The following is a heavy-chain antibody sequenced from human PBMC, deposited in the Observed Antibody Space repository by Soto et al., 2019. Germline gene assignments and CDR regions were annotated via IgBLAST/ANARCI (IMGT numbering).Heavy chain of an antibody. D-gene: IGHD6-25*01. J-gene: IGHJ5*02. CDR2: TYFRSKWYN. Sequence: QTLSLTCANSGDSVSSNTASWNWIRQSPSRGLEWLGRTYFRSKWYNDYAVSVKSRIIINPDTSNNQFSLQLNSVTPEDTAVYGCEKGDNIGRKSGCAFVPWGQGIMVTVSS. CDR3: EKGDNIGRKSGCAFVP. CDR1: GDSVSSNTAS. V-gene: IGHV6-1*01.